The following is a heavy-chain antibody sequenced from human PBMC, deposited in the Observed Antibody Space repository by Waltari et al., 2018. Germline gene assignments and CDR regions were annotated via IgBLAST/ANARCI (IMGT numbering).Heavy chain of an antibody. CDR3: ARRRVAARLFDY. CDR1: GYSISSGYY. CDR2: IYHSGST. V-gene: IGHV4-38-2*01. J-gene: IGHJ4*02. D-gene: IGHD6-6*01. Sequence: QVQLQESGPGLVKPSETLSLTCAVSGYSISSGYYWGWIRQPPGKGLEWIGSIYHSGSTYYNPSLKSRVTISVDTSKNQFSLKLSSVTAADTAVYYCARRRVAARLFDYWGQGTLVTVSS.